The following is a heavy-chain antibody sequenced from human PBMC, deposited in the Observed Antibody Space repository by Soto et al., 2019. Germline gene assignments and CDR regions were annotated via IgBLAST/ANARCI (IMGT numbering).Heavy chain of an antibody. Sequence: QVQLQESGPGLVKASQTLSLTCNVSGGSISRGGYYWTWIRQHPGKGLEWIGNIHHSGSTFYNPSLKSRVSISVDTSKNQFSLKLSSVTAADTAVYFCVRGVLSWGQGTLVTVSS. V-gene: IGHV4-31*03. CDR1: GGSISRGGYY. CDR2: IHHSGST. CDR3: VRGVLS. D-gene: IGHD3-10*01. J-gene: IGHJ1*01.